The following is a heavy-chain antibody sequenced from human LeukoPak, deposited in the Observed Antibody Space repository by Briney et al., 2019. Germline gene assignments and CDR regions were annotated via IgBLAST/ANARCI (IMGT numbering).Heavy chain of an antibody. CDR2: IIPIFGTA. CDR3: ARPPSSGGYYYYYGMDV. V-gene: IGHV1-69*13. D-gene: IGHD6-25*01. J-gene: IGHJ6*02. CDR1: GGTFSSYA. Sequence: SVKVSCKASGGTFSSYAISWVRQAPGQGLEWMGGIIPIFGTANYAQKFQGRVTITADESTSTAYMELSSLRSEDTAVYYCARPPSSGGYYYYYGMDVWGQGTTVTVSS.